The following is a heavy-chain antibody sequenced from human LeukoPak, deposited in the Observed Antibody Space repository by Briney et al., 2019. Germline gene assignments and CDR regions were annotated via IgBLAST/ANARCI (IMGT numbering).Heavy chain of an antibody. CDR1: GFTFSGYA. D-gene: IGHD3-22*01. CDR3: AKSTTGSSGYYAVDY. J-gene: IGHJ4*02. Sequence: GGSLRLSCAASGFTFSGYAMAWVRQAPGKGLEWVSGISGSGGSTYYADSVKGRFTISRDNSENTLYLQMNSLRAEGTAVYYCAKSTTGSSGYYAVDYWGQGTLVTVSS. V-gene: IGHV3-23*01. CDR2: ISGSGGST.